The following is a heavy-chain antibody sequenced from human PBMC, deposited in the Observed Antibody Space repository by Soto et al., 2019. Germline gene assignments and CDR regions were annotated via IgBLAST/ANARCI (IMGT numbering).Heavy chain of an antibody. CDR2: IHYTGST. D-gene: IGHD2-15*01. CDR1: GGSIISHY. Sequence: QVQLQESGPGLVKPSETLSLTCSVSGGSIISHYWSWIRQPPGKGLEWIGYIHYTGSTDYNPSLTRRPAISVDPPNNQFSRRLSSVTAADTAGYYCARGGWSLDYWGQGTLVTVSS. V-gene: IGHV4-59*11. J-gene: IGHJ4*02. CDR3: ARGGWSLDY.